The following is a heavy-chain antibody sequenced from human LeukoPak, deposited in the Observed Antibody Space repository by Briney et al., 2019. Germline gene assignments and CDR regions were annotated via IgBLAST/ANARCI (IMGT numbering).Heavy chain of an antibody. V-gene: IGHV3-7*03. CDR2: INQYGSEK. Sequence: PGGSLRLSCAASGFMFSNYWMSWVRQAPGKGLEWVANINQYGSEKYYVDSVKGRFTISRDNAKNSLYLQMNSLRAEDTAVYYCVKRRRDSSGHFDSWGQGTLVTASS. D-gene: IGHD3-22*01. CDR1: GFMFSNYW. J-gene: IGHJ4*02. CDR3: VKRRRDSSGHFDS.